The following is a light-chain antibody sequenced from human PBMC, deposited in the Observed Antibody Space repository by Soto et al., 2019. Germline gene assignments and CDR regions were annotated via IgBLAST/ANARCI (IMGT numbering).Light chain of an antibody. Sequence: DIVLTQSPGTLSLSPGERATLSCRATQSVSSNYLAWYQQKPGRAPRLLIYGTSSRATGIPDRFSGSGSGTDFTLTISRLEPEDFAVYYCQQFGGAWTFGQGTKVDIK. CDR2: GTS. CDR3: QQFGGAWT. CDR1: QSVSSNY. J-gene: IGKJ1*01. V-gene: IGKV3-20*01.